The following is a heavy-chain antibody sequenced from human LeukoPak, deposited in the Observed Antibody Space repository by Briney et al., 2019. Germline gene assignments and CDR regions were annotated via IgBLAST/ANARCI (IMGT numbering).Heavy chain of an antibody. J-gene: IGHJ3*02. CDR3: AGRLWRRDGYNLSAFDI. CDR1: GGSISSLY. Sequence: SETLSLTCTVSGGSISSLYWNWLGQPPGKGLEWFGYIYNSGSTNYNPSLKSRVAISVDTSKSQFSLKLSSVTAADTAVYYCAGRLWRRDGYNLSAFDIWGQGTMVTVSS. D-gene: IGHD5-24*01. CDR2: IYNSGST. V-gene: IGHV4-59*01.